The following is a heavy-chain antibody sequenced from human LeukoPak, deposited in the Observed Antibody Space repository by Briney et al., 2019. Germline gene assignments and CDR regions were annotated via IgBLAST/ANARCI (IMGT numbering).Heavy chain of an antibody. CDR1: GFPFSSYS. J-gene: IGHJ4*02. V-gene: IGHV3-21*01. CDR2: ISSSSSYI. D-gene: IGHD6-19*01. CDR3: ARGYSSGWEYFDY. Sequence: GGSLRLSCAASGFPFSSYSMNWVRQAPGKGLEWVSSISSSSSYIYYADSVKGRFTISRDNAKNSLYLQMNSLRAEDTAVYYCARGYSSGWEYFDYWGQGTLVTVSS.